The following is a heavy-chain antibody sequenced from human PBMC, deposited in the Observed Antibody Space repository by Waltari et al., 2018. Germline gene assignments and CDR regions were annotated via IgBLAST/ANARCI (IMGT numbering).Heavy chain of an antibody. V-gene: IGHV1-69*05. CDR2: MIPSSGAA. Sequence: QVQLVQSGAEVKKPGSSVKVSCKASGVCFSRYTMCWVPRAPGQGLEGMGGMIPSSGAANYAQKCRGRVTMTTDESTGTAYRGLSSLRSEDTAVYYCARSVEWPHYGMDVWGQGTTVTVSS. CDR3: ARSVEWPHYGMDV. J-gene: IGHJ6*02. D-gene: IGHD3-3*01. CDR1: GVCFSRYT.